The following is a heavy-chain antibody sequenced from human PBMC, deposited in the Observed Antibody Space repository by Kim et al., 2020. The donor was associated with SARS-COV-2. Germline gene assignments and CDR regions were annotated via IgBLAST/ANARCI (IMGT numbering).Heavy chain of an antibody. V-gene: IGHV4-4*07. CDR3: ARMSVVGATNPYFDY. CDR1: GDSINGYY. CDR2: IHSSGNT. D-gene: IGHD1-26*01. Sequence: SETLSLTCTVSGDSINGYYWSWIRQPAGKGLEYIGRIHSSGNTKYLPSLNSRVTMSVDTYNSKFSLTLSSLTAADTAIYFCARMSVVGATNPYFDYWGQGRLVTVSS. J-gene: IGHJ4*02.